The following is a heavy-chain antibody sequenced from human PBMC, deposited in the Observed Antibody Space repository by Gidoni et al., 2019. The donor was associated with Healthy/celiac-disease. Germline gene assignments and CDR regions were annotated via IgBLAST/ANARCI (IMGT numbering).Heavy chain of an antibody. CDR3: TRLGISYGGVYYFDY. J-gene: IGHJ4*02. Sequence: EVQLVESGGGLVQPGGSLKLSCAASGFTFSGSAMHWVRQASGKGLEWVGRIRSKANSYATAYAASVKGRFTISRDDSKNTAYLQMNSLKTEDTAVYYCTRLGISYGGVYYFDYWGQGTLVTVSS. D-gene: IGHD2-8*02. V-gene: IGHV3-73*02. CDR1: GFTFSGSA. CDR2: IRSKANSYAT.